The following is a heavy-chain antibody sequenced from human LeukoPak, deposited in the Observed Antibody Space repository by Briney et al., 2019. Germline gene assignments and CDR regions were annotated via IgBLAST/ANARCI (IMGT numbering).Heavy chain of an antibody. V-gene: IGHV1-18*01. CDR3: ARGTVVGANPVQTPRDY. Sequence: ASVKVSCKASGYTFTSYGISWVRQAPGQGLEWMGWISAYNGNTNYAQKLQGRVTMTTDTSTSTAYMELRSLRSDDTAVYYCARGTVVGANPVQTPRDYWGQGTLVTVSS. J-gene: IGHJ4*02. CDR2: ISAYNGNT. D-gene: IGHD1-26*01. CDR1: GYTFTSYG.